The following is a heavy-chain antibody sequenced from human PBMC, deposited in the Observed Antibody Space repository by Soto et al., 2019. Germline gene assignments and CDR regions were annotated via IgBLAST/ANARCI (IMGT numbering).Heavy chain of an antibody. CDR2: INVYNGNT. D-gene: IGHD3-10*01. J-gene: IGHJ5*02. CDR3: ARSVGSGSYSKQYNWFDP. V-gene: IGHV1-18*01. Sequence: QVQLVQSGGEVKKPGASVKVSCKASGYTFTNYGIRWVRQAPGQGLEWMGWINVYNGNTKYAQKVQGTVTMTPDTSTITAYMELRSLRAEGTAAYYCARSVGSGSYSKQYNWFDPWGQGTLVTVSS. CDR1: GYTFTNYG.